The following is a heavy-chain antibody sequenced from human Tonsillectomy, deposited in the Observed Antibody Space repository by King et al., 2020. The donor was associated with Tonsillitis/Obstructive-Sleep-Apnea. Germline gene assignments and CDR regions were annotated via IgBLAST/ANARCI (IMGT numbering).Heavy chain of an antibody. D-gene: IGHD3-16*02. J-gene: IGHJ5*02. Sequence: VQLVESGGGLVQPGGSLRLSCAASGFTFSSYWMSWVRQAPGKGLEWVANIKQDGSEKYYVDSVKGRFTISRDNAKNSLYLQMNSLRAEDTAVYYCARGGLRLGEVSVRRASTPKYNWFDPWGQGTLVTVSS. CDR1: GFTFSSYW. CDR2: IKQDGSEK. V-gene: IGHV3-7*04. CDR3: ARGGLRLGEVSVRRASTPKYNWFDP.